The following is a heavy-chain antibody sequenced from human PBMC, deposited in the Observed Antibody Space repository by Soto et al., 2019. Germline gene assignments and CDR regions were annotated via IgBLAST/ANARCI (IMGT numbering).Heavy chain of an antibody. D-gene: IGHD6-19*01. CDR2: INHSGST. CDR3: ARGIAVAGTLGDFDY. V-gene: IGHV4-34*01. Sequence: QVQLQQWGAGLLKPSETLSLTCAVYGGSFSVYYWSWIRQPPGKGLEWIGEINHSGSTNYNPSLMSRVTISVDTSKNQFSLKLSSVTAADTAVYYCARGIAVAGTLGDFDYWGQGTLVTVSS. J-gene: IGHJ4*02. CDR1: GGSFSVYY.